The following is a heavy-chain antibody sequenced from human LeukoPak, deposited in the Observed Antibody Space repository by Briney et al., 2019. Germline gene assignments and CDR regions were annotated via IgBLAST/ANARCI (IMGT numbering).Heavy chain of an antibody. J-gene: IGHJ4*02. Sequence: ASVKVSCKASGYTFTGHYMHWVRQAPGQGLEWMGWINPNSGDTNYAQKFQGRVTMTRDTSISTAYMELSRLRSDDTAVYYCARVTYYDSRGFFDYWGQGTLVTISS. V-gene: IGHV1-2*02. CDR1: GYTFTGHY. D-gene: IGHD3-22*01. CDR3: ARVTYYDSRGFFDY. CDR2: INPNSGDT.